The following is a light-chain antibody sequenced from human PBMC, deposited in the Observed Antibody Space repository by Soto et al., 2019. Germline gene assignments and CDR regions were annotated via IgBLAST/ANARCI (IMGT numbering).Light chain of an antibody. Sequence: DIQMTQSPSTLSASVGDRVTITCRASRIIYDSLAWFQQKPGKAPKLLIYKASTLESGVPSRFSGSGSGTEFTLTISSLQPDDSAAYYCQHHRSYPFTFGPGTKVDVK. J-gene: IGKJ3*01. CDR2: KAS. CDR3: QHHRSYPFT. CDR1: RIIYDS. V-gene: IGKV1-5*03.